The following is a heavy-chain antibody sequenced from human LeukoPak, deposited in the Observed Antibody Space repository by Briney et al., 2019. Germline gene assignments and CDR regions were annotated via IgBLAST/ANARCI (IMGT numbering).Heavy chain of an antibody. Sequence: SETLSLTCAVSGGSISSSNWWSWVRQPPGKGLEWIGEIYHSGSTYYNPSLKSRVTISVDTSKNQFSLKLSSVTAADTAVYYCARVGYYYGSGSSNWFDPWGQGTLVTVSS. V-gene: IGHV4-4*02. D-gene: IGHD3-10*01. CDR3: ARVGYYYGSGSSNWFDP. J-gene: IGHJ5*02. CDR1: GGSISSSNW. CDR2: IYHSGST.